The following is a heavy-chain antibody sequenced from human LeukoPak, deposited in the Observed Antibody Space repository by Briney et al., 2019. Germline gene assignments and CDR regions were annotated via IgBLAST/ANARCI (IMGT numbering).Heavy chain of an antibody. CDR1: GGYIITSGHY. J-gene: IGHJ5*02. CDR2: IYYTGVT. Sequence: SEALSLTCTVSGGYIITSGHYWGWIRQPPGKGLEWIGSIYYTGVTSTNPFFRSRMSISVDTSKNQFSLNLTSVTAADAAVYYCARERSSSGGHNWFDPWGQGTLVTVSS. CDR3: ARERSSSGGHNWFDP. V-gene: IGHV4-39*07. D-gene: IGHD4-23*01.